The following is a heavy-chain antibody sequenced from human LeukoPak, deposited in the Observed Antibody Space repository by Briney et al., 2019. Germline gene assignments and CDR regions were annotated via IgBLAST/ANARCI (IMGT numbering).Heavy chain of an antibody. D-gene: IGHD3-3*01. Sequence: ASVKVSCKASGYTFTSYDINWVRQATGQGLEWMGWMNPNSGNTGYAQKFQGRVTMTRNTSISTAYMELSSLRSEDTAVYYCASGLRYYDFWSGYYSGGYYYYMDVWGKGTTVTVSS. CDR1: GYTFTSYD. J-gene: IGHJ6*03. V-gene: IGHV1-8*01. CDR3: ASGLRYYDFWSGYYSGGYYYYMDV. CDR2: MNPNSGNT.